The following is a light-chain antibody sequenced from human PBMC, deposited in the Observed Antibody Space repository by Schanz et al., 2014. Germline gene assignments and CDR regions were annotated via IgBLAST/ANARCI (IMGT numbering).Light chain of an antibody. CDR2: DVS. V-gene: IGLV2-11*01. J-gene: IGLJ3*02. Sequence: QSALTQPRSVSGSPGQSVTISCTGTSSDVGGYNYVSWYQQHPGKAPKLMIYDVSKRPSGVPDRFSGSKSGTSASLAISGLQSEDEAAFYCAAWDDSLNGGVFGGGTKLTVL. CDR3: AAWDDSLNGGV. CDR1: SSDVGGYNY.